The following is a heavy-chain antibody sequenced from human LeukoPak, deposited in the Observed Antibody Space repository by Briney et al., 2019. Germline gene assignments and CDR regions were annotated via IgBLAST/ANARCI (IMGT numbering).Heavy chain of an antibody. CDR2: IYYSGST. V-gene: IGHV4-59*11. Sequence: PSETLSLTCTVSGGSISSHYWSWIRQPPGKGLEWIGYIYYSGSTNYNPSLKSRVTISVDTSKNQFSLKLSSVTAADTAVYYCARDLFSGLDWGQGTLVTVSS. D-gene: IGHD3-3*01. CDR1: GGSISSHY. J-gene: IGHJ4*02. CDR3: ARDLFSGLD.